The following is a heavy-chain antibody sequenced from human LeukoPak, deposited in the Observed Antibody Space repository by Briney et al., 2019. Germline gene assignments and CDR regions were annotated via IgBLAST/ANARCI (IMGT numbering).Heavy chain of an antibody. D-gene: IGHD6-19*01. V-gene: IGHV3-7*01. CDR1: GFTFSSYW. J-gene: IGHJ6*02. CDR2: IKQDGSEK. Sequence: GGSLRLSCAASGFTFSSYWMSWVRQAPGKGLEWVANIKQDGSEKYYVDSVKGRFTISRDNAKNSLYLQMNSLRAEDTAVYYCASGTYSSGWYYYGMDVWGQGTTVTVSS. CDR3: ASGTYSSGWYYYGMDV.